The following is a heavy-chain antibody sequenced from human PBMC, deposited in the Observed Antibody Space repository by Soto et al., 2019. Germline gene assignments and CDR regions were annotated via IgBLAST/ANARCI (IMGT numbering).Heavy chain of an antibody. CDR3: ARVDYSNYGMDV. CDR1: GGSISSGGYY. Sequence: SETLSLTCTVSGGSISSGGYYWSWIRQHPGKGLEWIGYIYYSGSTYYNPSLKSRVTISVDTSKNQFSLKLSSVTAADTAVYYCARVDYSNYGMDVWGQGTKVTVSS. J-gene: IGHJ6*02. CDR2: IYYSGST. D-gene: IGHD4-4*01. V-gene: IGHV4-31*03.